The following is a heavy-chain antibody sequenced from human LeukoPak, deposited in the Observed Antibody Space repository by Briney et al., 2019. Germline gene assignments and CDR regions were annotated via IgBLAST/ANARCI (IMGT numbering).Heavy chain of an antibody. J-gene: IGHJ4*02. CDR2: IYRSGRT. D-gene: IGHD3-22*01. CDR1: GGSINNYY. Sequence: PSETLSLTCTVSGGSINNYYWCWIRQPAGKGLEWIGLIYRSGRTSYNPSPKSPVTMSVDTSKKQFSLRLSSVTAADTVVYYCARTPIYYFDNSGYYNWGQGTLVTVSS. V-gene: IGHV4-4*07. CDR3: ARTPIYYFDNSGYYN.